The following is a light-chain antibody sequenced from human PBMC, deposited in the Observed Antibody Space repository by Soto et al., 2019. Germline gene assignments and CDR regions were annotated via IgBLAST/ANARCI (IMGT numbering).Light chain of an antibody. V-gene: IGLV2-8*01. CDR1: SSDIRDSNY. J-gene: IGLJ2*01. CDR2: EVT. Sequence: QSALSQPPAASGSPGQSVTISCSGISSDIRDSNYVSWYQQHPGKAPKLVVSEVTKRPSGVPDLFSGSRSGTTAFLNISGLQTEDEVDYYCGSTAGSDKHVVFSGGTKVTVL. CDR3: GSTAGSDKHVV.